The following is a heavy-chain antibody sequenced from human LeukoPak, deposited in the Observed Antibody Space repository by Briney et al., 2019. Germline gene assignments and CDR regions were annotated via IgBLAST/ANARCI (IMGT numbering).Heavy chain of an antibody. CDR3: ARDDLGYCSGGSYYPYYYYGVDV. CDR1: GFTFSSYA. CDR2: ISGSGGST. D-gene: IGHD2-15*01. Sequence: GGSPRLSCAASGFTFSSYAMSWVRQAPGKGLEWVSAISGSGGSTYYADSVKGRFTISRDNSKNTLYLQMNSLRAEDTAVYYCARDDLGYCSGGSYYPYYYYGVDVWGQGTTVTVSS. V-gene: IGHV3-23*01. J-gene: IGHJ6*02.